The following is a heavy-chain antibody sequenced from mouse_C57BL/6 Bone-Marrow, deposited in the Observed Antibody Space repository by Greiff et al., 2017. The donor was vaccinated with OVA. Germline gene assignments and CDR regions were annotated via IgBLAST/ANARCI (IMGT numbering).Heavy chain of an antibody. CDR1: GFTFSDYY. CDR3: AREGYDYGFDY. V-gene: IGHV5-16*01. CDR2: INYDGSST. D-gene: IGHD2-4*01. Sequence: EVHLVESEGGLVQPGSSMKLSCTASGFTFSDYYMAWVRPVPEKGLECVANINYDGSSTYYLDSLKSRFIISRDNAKNILYLQMSSLKSEDTATYYCAREGYDYGFDYGGQGTTLTVSS. J-gene: IGHJ2*01.